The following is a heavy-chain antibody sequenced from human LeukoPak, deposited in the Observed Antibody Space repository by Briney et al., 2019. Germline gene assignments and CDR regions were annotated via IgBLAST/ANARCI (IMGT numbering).Heavy chain of an antibody. CDR3: AKGNWRYFDY. CDR1: GFTFGSYS. Sequence: GGSLRLSCVVSGFTFGSYSMNWVRQAPGKGLEWVSYIRSSDTTIYYADSVKGRFTISRDNSKNTLYLQMNSLGADDTAVYYCAKGNWRYFDYWGQGTLVTVSS. D-gene: IGHD1-1*01. J-gene: IGHJ4*02. V-gene: IGHV3-48*01. CDR2: IRSSDTTI.